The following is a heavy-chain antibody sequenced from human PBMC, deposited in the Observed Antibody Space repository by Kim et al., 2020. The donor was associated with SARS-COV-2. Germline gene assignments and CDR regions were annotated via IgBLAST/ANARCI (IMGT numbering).Heavy chain of an antibody. V-gene: IGHV6-1*01. D-gene: IGHD2-2*01. CDR3: AKGFVGQYCSSTSCSYDAFDI. CDR2: TYYRSKWYN. CDR1: GDSVSSNSAS. J-gene: IGHJ3*02. Sequence: SQTLSLPCAISGDSVSSNSASWNWVRQSPSRGLEWLGRTYYRSKWYNDYAVSVKSRITINPDTSKNQFSLQLNSVTPEDTAVYYCAKGFVGQYCSSTSCSYDAFDIWGQGTMVTVSS.